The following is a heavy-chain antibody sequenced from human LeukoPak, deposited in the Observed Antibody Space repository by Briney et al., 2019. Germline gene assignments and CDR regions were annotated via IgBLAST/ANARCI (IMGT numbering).Heavy chain of an antibody. CDR3: ARGRGSYYYWDY. CDR1: GYTFTSYG. J-gene: IGHJ4*02. D-gene: IGHD3-10*01. V-gene: IGHV1-18*01. CDR2: ISAYNGNT. Sequence: APVKVSCKASGYTFTSYGISWVRQAPGQGLGWMGWISAYNGNTDYAEKLQGRITMTIDTSTSTGYMELRSLRSDDTAVYYCARGRGSYYYWDYWGQGTLVTVSS.